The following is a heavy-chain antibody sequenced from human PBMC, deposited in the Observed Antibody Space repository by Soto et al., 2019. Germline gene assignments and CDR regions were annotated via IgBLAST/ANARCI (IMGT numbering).Heavy chain of an antibody. V-gene: IGHV3-33*01. J-gene: IGHJ6*02. CDR2: IWYDGSNK. Sequence: GGSLRLSCAASGFTFSSYGMHWVRQAPGKGLEWVAVIWYDGSNKYYADSVKGRFTISRDNSKNTLYLQMNSLRAEDTAVYYCARVTTPYYYYYGMDVWGQGTTVTVSS. CDR3: ARVTTPYYYYYGMDV. CDR1: GFTFSSYG. D-gene: IGHD3-22*01.